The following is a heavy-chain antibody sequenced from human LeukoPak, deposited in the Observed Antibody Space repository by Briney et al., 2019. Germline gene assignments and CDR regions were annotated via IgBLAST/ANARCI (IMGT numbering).Heavy chain of an antibody. CDR2: IYYSGST. V-gene: IGHV4-39*01. D-gene: IGHD3-10*01. J-gene: IGHJ4*02. CDR3: ARLAQSAAKVSGSYYNEY. CDR1: GGSISSSSYY. Sequence: SETLSLTCTVSGGSISSSSYYWGWIRQPPGKGLEWIGSIYYSGSTYYNPSLKSRVTISVDTSKNQFSLKLSSVTAADTAVYYCARLAQSAAKVSGSYYNEYWGQGTPVTVSS.